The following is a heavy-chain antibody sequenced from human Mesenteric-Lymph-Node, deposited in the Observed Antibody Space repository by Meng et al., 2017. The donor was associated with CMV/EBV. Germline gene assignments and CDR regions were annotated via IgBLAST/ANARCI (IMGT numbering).Heavy chain of an antibody. V-gene: IGHV1-18*01. CDR3: ARGKGYWNDGTFDY. D-gene: IGHD1-1*01. CDR1: GYDFTCHG. CDR2: ISIFNGNT. J-gene: IGHJ4*02. Sequence: SGYDFTCHGVSWVRQPPGQGLEWMGWISIFNGNTNYAQKFQGRLTLTADTSRATLYMDLGSLRSDDTAVYYCARGKGYWNDGTFDYWGQGTLVTVSS.